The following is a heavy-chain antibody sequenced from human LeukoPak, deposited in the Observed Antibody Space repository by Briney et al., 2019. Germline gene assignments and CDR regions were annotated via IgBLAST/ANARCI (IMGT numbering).Heavy chain of an antibody. CDR3: ARDHYDSRGVLQH. J-gene: IGHJ1*01. D-gene: IGHD3-22*01. CDR2: IIPILGIA. Sequence: ASVKVSCKASGGTFSSYAISWVRQAPGQGLEWTGRIIPILGIANYAQKFQGRVTITADKSTSTAYMELSSLRSEDTTVYYCARDHYDSRGVLQHWGQGTLVTVSS. CDR1: GGTFSSYA. V-gene: IGHV1-69*04.